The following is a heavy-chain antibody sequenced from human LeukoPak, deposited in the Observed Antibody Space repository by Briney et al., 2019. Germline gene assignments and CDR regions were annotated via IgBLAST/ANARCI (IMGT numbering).Heavy chain of an antibody. D-gene: IGHD3-22*01. Sequence: GDSVKVSCKASGYTFTTYGIMWLRQAPGQGLEWMGGISAYSVNTKYAQKLQGRGTMTTDTSTSTAYMELRSLRYDDTAVYYCARVEGGYYDSSGYRDYYFDYWGQGPLVTVSS. J-gene: IGHJ4*02. V-gene: IGHV1-18*01. CDR1: GYTFTTYG. CDR3: ARVEGGYYDSSGYRDYYFDY. CDR2: ISAYSVNT.